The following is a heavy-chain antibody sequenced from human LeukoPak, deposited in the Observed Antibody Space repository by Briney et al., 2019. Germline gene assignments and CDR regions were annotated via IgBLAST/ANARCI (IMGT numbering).Heavy chain of an antibody. V-gene: IGHV1-58*01. J-gene: IGHJ4*02. D-gene: IGHD6-19*01. CDR2: IVVGSGNT. CDR1: GFTFTNSA. Sequence: SVKVSCKASGFTFTNSAVQWVRQARGQRLEGIAWIVVGSGNTNYAQKFQERATITRDMSTSTAYMELSSLRSEDRAVYYCAIRTLGSSGWFFDYWGEGTLVAVSS. CDR3: AIRTLGSSGWFFDY.